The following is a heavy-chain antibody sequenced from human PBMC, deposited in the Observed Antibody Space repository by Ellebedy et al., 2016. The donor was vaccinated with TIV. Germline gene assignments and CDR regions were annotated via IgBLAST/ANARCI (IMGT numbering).Heavy chain of an antibody. CDR3: AKSDSSGWSGAFDI. D-gene: IGHD6-19*01. CDR1: GFTFSSYT. Sequence: PGGSLRLSCAASGFTFSSYTMHWVRQAPGKGLEWVAVISYHGSNKYYADSVKGRFTISRDNSKNTLALQMDSLRPDDTAVYYCAKSDSSGWSGAFDIWGQGTMVTVSS. V-gene: IGHV3-30*18. J-gene: IGHJ3*02. CDR2: ISYHGSNK.